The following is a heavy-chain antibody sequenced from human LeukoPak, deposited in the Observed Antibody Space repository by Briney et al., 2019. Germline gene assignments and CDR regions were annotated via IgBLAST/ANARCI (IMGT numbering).Heavy chain of an antibody. CDR3: ARTPSRDGDYISSFIYFDY. J-gene: IGHJ4*02. V-gene: IGHV1-69*04. Sequence: ASVKVSCKASGGTFSSYAISWVRQAPGQGLEWMGRIIPILSIANYAQKFQGRVTITADKSTSTAYMELSSLRSEDTAVYYCARTPSRDGDYISSFIYFDYWGQGTLVTVSS. D-gene: IGHD4-17*01. CDR1: GGTFSSYA. CDR2: IIPILSIA.